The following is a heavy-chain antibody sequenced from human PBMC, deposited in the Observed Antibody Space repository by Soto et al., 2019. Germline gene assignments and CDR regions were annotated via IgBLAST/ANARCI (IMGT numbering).Heavy chain of an antibody. CDR2: IYYSGST. D-gene: IGHD3-22*01. V-gene: IGHV4-61*01. Sequence: SETLSLTCTVSGGSVSSGSYYWSWIRQPPGKGLEWIGYIYYSGSTNYNPSLKSRVTISVDTSRNQFSLKLSSVTAADTAVYYCARVDYDSSGWVFDYWGQGTLVTVSS. CDR3: ARVDYDSSGWVFDY. J-gene: IGHJ4*02. CDR1: GGSVSSGSYY.